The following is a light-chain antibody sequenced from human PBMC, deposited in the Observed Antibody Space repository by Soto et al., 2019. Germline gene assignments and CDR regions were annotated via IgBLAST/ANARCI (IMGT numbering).Light chain of an antibody. CDR2: DAS. V-gene: IGKV3-20*01. Sequence: PEERATLACTASHSLSSKSLVWYQQKSGQTPRFLIYDASSRATGIPDRFSGSGSGTDFTLTISRLEPEDSAVYFCQQYDTSPTFGQGTKVDIK. CDR1: HSLSSKS. J-gene: IGKJ1*01. CDR3: QQYDTSPT.